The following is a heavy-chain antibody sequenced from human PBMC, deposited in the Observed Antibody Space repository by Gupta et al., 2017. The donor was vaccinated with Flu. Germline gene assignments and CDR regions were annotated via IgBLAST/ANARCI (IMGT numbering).Heavy chain of an antibody. V-gene: IGHV3-23*01. J-gene: IGHJ1*01. CDR3: AKAYCSGGSCYSFYFQH. D-gene: IGHD2-15*01. Sequence: EVQLLESGGGLVQPGGSLRLSCAASGFTFRSYAMSWVRQAPGKGLEWVSAISGSGGSTYYADSVKGRFTISRDNSKNTLYLQMNSLRAEDTAVYYCAKAYCSGGSCYSFYFQHWGQGTLVTVSS. CDR2: ISGSGGST. CDR1: GFTFRSYA.